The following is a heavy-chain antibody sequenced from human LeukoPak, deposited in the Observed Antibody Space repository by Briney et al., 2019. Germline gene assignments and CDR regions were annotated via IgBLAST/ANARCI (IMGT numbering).Heavy chain of an antibody. V-gene: IGHV4-59*01. J-gene: IGHJ5*02. CDR1: GGSISSYY. Sequence: SETLSLTCTVSGGSISSYYWSWIRQPPGKGLEWIGYIYYSGNINYNPSLKSRVTISVNTSKNQFSLKLSSVTAADTAVYYCASSGVVSSSGWFDPWGQGTLVTVSS. D-gene: IGHD6-6*01. CDR3: ASSGVVSSSGWFDP. CDR2: IYYSGNI.